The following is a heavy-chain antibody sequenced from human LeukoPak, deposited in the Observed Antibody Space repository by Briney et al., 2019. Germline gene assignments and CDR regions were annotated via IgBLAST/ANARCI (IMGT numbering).Heavy chain of an antibody. V-gene: IGHV4-30-4*01. CDR2: IYYSGST. Sequence: SETLSLTCTVSGGSISSGDYYWSWIRQPPGKGLEWIGYIYYSGSTYYNPSLKSRVTISVDTSKNQFSLKLSSVTAADTAVYYCAREGGNYGDYVLVYWGQGTLVTVSS. CDR1: GGSISSGDYY. D-gene: IGHD4-17*01. CDR3: AREGGNYGDYVLVY. J-gene: IGHJ4*02.